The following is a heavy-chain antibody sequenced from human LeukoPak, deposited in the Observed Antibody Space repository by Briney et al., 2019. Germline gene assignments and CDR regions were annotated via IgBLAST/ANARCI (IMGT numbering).Heavy chain of an antibody. CDR1: GGSISSYY. CDR3: ASHVLLWFGESEDPP. D-gene: IGHD3-10*01. J-gene: IGHJ5*02. V-gene: IGHV4-59*12. Sequence: SETLSLTCTVSGGSISSYYWSWIRQPPGKGLEWIAYIYSSGDTNYNPSLKSRVTISVDTSKNQFSLKLSSVTAADTAVYYCASHVLLWFGESEDPPWGQGTLVTVSS. CDR2: IYSSGDT.